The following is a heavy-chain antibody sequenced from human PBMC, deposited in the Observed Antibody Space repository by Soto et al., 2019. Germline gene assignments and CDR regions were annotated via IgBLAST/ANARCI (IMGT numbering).Heavy chain of an antibody. D-gene: IGHD3-16*01. CDR2: FDPEDGET. Sequence: QVQLVQSGAEVKKPGASVKVSCKVSGYTLTELSMHWVRQAPGKGLEWMGGFDPEDGETIYAQKFKGRVTMTEDTSTDTAYMDLSSLRSEDTAVYYCATFDYIWGSYPNPYAFDIWGQGTMVTVSS. V-gene: IGHV1-24*01. CDR3: ATFDYIWGSYPNPYAFDI. CDR1: GYTLTELS. J-gene: IGHJ3*02.